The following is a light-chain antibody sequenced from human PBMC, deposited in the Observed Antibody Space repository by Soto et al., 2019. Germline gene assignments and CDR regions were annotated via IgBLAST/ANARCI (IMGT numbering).Light chain of an antibody. CDR2: GAS. V-gene: IGKV3-20*01. Sequence: EIVLTQSPGTLSLSPGERATLSCRASQSVSSSYLAWYQQKPGQAPRLLIYGASSRATGIPDRFSGSGSGTDFTLTISRLEPEDFAVYYCQQYGSSPWLTFGGGTKAEIK. CDR3: QQYGSSPWLT. J-gene: IGKJ4*01. CDR1: QSVSSSY.